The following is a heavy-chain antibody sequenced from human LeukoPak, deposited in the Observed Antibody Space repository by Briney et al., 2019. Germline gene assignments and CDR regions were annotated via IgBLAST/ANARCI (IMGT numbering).Heavy chain of an antibody. J-gene: IGHJ6*04. CDR2: ISPHKGNT. D-gene: IGHD3-10*01. CDR1: GYTFTSYG. Sequence: ASVKVSCKASGYTFTSYGISWVRQAPGQGLEWMGWISPHKGNTNYAQKLQGRVTMTTDTSTSTTYMELRSLRSDDTAVYYCARDKVRGVIAYGMDVWGKGTTVTVSS. CDR3: ARDKVRGVIAYGMDV. V-gene: IGHV1-18*04.